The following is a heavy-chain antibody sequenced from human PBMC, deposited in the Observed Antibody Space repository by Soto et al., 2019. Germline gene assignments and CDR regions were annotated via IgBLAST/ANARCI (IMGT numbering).Heavy chain of an antibody. D-gene: IGHD2-2*01. Sequence: QVQSVQSGAEVKRPGSSVKVSCKASGGTFNNYAINWVRQAPGQGLEWMGDISPMFGKANYAQKFQGRVKITADDSTATAHLELSSLRSEDTALYFCAREVEVHTPVFGFWGQGSLVTVSS. J-gene: IGHJ4*02. CDR2: ISPMFGKA. CDR1: GGTFNNYA. CDR3: AREVEVHTPVFGF. V-gene: IGHV1-69*01.